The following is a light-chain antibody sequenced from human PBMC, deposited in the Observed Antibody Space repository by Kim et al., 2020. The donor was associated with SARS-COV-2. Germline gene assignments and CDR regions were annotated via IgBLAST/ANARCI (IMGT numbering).Light chain of an antibody. V-gene: IGKV1-17*01. CDR2: GAS. CDR1: QDIRND. CDR3: LQHNTYPIT. Sequence: ASVGERVTVTCQACQDIRNDVGWYQQKPGRAPKRLSYGASSLQSGVPSRFSGSGSGTEFTLTISSLQPEDFATYFCLQHNTYPITFGQGTRLEIK. J-gene: IGKJ5*01.